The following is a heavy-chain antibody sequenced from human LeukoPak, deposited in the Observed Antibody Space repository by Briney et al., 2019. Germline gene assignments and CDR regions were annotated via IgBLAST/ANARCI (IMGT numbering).Heavy chain of an antibody. Sequence: SETLSLTCTVSGGSINYYYWNWIRQPPGKGLEWIGHIYYSGSTNYNSSLKSRVTISVDTSRNQFSLKLSSLTAADMAVYYCARGKAAAASTLPFDPWGQGTLVTVSS. D-gene: IGHD6-13*01. CDR2: IYYSGST. CDR3: ARGKAAAASTLPFDP. J-gene: IGHJ5*02. V-gene: IGHV4-59*01. CDR1: GGSINYYY.